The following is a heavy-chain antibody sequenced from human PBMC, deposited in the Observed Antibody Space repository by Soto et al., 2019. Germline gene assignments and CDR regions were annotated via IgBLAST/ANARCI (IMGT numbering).Heavy chain of an antibody. V-gene: IGHV1-18*04. CDR3: ARDRADYYDRSGNYYYHYGMDV. D-gene: IGHD3-22*01. CDR1: GYTFTNYG. Sequence: QVQLVESGAEVKKPGASVKVSCKASGYTFTNYGISWGRQAPGQGLEWMGWISGYNGNTKYAQKFQGRVTMTTDTATNTAYMDLRSLRSDDTAVYYCARDRADYYDRSGNYYYHYGMDVVGQGTTVTVS. J-gene: IGHJ6*02. CDR2: ISGYNGNT.